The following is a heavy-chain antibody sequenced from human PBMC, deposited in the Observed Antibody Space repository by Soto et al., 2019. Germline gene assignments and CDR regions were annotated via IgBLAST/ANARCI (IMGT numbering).Heavy chain of an antibody. Sequence: QVQLQESGPGLVKPSETLSLTCTVSGGSISSYYWSWIRQPPGKGLEWIGYIYYSGSTNYNPSLNSRVTISGDTPTTQFSLQLSAVTAADTAVYYCARVPPHYGDYMFDPWGQGSLVTVSS. CDR1: GGSISSYY. CDR2: IYYSGST. CDR3: ARVPPHYGDYMFDP. D-gene: IGHD4-17*01. J-gene: IGHJ5*02. V-gene: IGHV4-59*01.